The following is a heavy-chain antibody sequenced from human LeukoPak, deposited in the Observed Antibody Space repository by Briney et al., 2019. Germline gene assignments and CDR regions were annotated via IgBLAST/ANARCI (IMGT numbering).Heavy chain of an antibody. J-gene: IGHJ4*02. Sequence: GGSLRLSCAASGFTFSNYDMRWVRQAPGKGLEWVSAISGSGGSTYYTDPVKGRFTISRDNYKNTLYLQMNSLRAEDTAVYYCAKDLTTRGSAFDYWGQGSLVTVSS. CDR2: ISGSGGST. D-gene: IGHD3-16*01. CDR3: AKDLTTRGSAFDY. CDR1: GFTFSNYD. V-gene: IGHV3-23*01.